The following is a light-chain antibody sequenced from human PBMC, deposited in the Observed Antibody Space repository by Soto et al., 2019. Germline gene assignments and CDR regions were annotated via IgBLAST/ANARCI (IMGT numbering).Light chain of an antibody. CDR2: GAS. J-gene: IGKJ2*01. V-gene: IGKV3-15*01. CDR3: QHYNPWPG. CDR1: QSVGSN. Sequence: EIVMTQFPATLSLSPGERATLSCRASQSVGSNLAWYQQKPGQAPRLLIYGASTRATGIPVRFSGSGSGTEFTLTINSLQSEDFVVYYCQHYNPWPGFGQGTKLEIK.